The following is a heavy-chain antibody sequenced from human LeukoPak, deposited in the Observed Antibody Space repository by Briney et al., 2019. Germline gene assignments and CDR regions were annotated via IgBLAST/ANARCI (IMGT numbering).Heavy chain of an antibody. CDR2: ISGSGGST. J-gene: IGHJ4*02. CDR3: AKDSDYYDSSGPIN. Sequence: PGGSLRLSCAASGFTFSSYAMSWVRQAPGKGLEWVSAISGSGGSTYYADSVKGRFTISRDNSKNTLYLQMNSLRAEDTAVYYCAKDSDYYDSSGPINWGQGTVVTVSS. V-gene: IGHV3-23*01. CDR1: GFTFSSYA. D-gene: IGHD3-22*01.